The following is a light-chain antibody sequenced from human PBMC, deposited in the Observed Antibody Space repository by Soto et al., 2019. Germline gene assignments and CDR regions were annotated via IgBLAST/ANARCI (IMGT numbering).Light chain of an antibody. CDR2: GAS. CDR3: QQANKFPRD. CDR1: QDIRGW. Sequence: DIQMTQSPPSLSASVGDRVTIICRASQDIRGWLAWYQKKPGKGPKLLIHGASNLQSGVPSRFSGSGSGTEFTLTINNLQAEDFVTYFCQQANKFPRDFGPGTTVEIK. J-gene: IGKJ3*01. V-gene: IGKV1-12*01.